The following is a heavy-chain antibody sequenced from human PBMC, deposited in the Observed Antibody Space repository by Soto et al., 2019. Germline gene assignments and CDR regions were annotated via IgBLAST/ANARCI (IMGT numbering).Heavy chain of an antibody. CDR2: MNPNSGNT. J-gene: IGHJ6*02. CDR3: ERGQGSSGWYWGYYYYGMAV. CDR1: GYTFTSYD. Sequence: GASVKVSCKASGYTFTSYDINWVRQATGQGLEWMGWMNPNSGNTGYAQKFQGRVTMTRNTSISTAYMELSSLRSEDTAVYYCERGQGSSGWYWGYYYYGMAVWGQGTTVTVSS. V-gene: IGHV1-8*01. D-gene: IGHD6-19*01.